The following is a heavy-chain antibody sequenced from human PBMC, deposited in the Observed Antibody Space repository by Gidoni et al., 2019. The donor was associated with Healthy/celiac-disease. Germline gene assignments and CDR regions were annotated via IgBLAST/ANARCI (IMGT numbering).Heavy chain of an antibody. J-gene: IGHJ6*02. V-gene: IGHV3-30-3*01. CDR3: ARGVTGDWYYGMDV. Sequence: QVQLVESGGGVVQPGRSLRLSCPASGFTFSSYAMHWVRQAPGKGLEWVAVISYDGSNKYYADSVKGRFTISRDNSKNTLYLQMNSLRAEDTAVYYCARGVTGDWYYGMDVWGQGTTVTVSS. CDR1: GFTFSSYA. D-gene: IGHD7-27*01. CDR2: ISYDGSNK.